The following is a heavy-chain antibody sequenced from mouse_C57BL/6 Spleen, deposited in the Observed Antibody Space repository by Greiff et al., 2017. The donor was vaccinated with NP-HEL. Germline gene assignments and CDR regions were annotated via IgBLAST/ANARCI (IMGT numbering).Heavy chain of an antibody. V-gene: IGHV2-9*01. J-gene: IGHJ4*01. CDR1: GFSLTSYG. CDR3: ATIYYDYDGDYAMDY. Sequence: VMLVESGPGLVAPSQSLSITCTVSGFSLTSYGVDWVRQPPGKGLEWLGVIWGGGSTNYNSALMSRLSISKDNSKSQVFLKMNSLQTDDTAMYYCATIYYDYDGDYAMDYWGQGTSVTVSS. D-gene: IGHD2-4*01. CDR2: IWGGGST.